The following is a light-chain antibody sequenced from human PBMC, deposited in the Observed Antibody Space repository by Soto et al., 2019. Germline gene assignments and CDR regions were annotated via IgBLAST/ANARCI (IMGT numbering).Light chain of an antibody. CDR2: ANS. CDR1: SSNIGAEYD. J-gene: IGLJ1*01. V-gene: IGLV1-40*01. Sequence: QSVLTQPPSVSGAPGQRLTISCTGSSSNIGAEYDVHWYQQLPGTAPKLLIYANSNRPSGVPDRFSCSNSDISSSLAITGLKADDEADYYWQSYESSSLSGFAFGSGTKVTVL. CDR3: QSYESSSLSGFA.